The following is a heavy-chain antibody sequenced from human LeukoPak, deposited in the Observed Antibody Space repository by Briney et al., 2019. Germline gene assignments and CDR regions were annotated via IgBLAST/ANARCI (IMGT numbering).Heavy chain of an antibody. J-gene: IGHJ4*02. D-gene: IGHD2-15*01. V-gene: IGHV3-74*01. CDR3: ARRYCSSGTCYFSLDY. CDR2: LNSDGRST. Sequence: GGSLRLSCAASGFTFSSYAMHWVRQAPGKGLVWVSGLNSDGRSTRYADSVKGRFTISRDNAKNTLYLEMNSLRAGDTAVYYCARRYCSSGTCYFSLDYWGQGTLVTVSS. CDR1: GFTFSSYA.